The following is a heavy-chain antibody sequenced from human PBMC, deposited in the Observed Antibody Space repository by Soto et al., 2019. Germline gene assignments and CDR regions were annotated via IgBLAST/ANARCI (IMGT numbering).Heavy chain of an antibody. CDR1: GGSISRGGYS. V-gene: IGHV4-30-2*01. J-gene: IGHJ4*02. CDR3: ATMGTPVTGLYYFDY. Sequence: KTSETLSLTCTVSGGSISRGGYSWSWIRQPPGKGLEWIGYIYHSGSTYYNPSLKSRVTISVDRSKNQFSLKLSSVTAADTALYYCATMGTPVTGLYYFDYWGQGTLVTVSS. D-gene: IGHD4-17*01. CDR2: IYHSGST.